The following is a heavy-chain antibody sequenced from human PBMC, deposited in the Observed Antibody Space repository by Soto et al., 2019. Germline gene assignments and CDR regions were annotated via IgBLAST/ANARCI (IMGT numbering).Heavy chain of an antibody. J-gene: IGHJ5*02. CDR1: GFTFSSSS. CDR3: TTFKYSSSWYRRWFVP. D-gene: IGHD6-13*01. Sequence: SVKVSCKTSGFTFSSSSVHWVRQARGHRLQWIGWIDVGSANANYAQMLQERVTISRDMSTSTAYMELSSLRPEDTAVYYCTTFKYSSSWYRRWFVPWGQGTLVTVSS. CDR2: IDVGSANA. V-gene: IGHV1-58*01.